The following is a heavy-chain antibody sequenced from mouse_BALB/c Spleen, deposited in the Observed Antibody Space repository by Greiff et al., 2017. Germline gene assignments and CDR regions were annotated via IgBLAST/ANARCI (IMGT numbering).Heavy chain of an antibody. CDR2: ISYSGST. Sequence: EVKLMESGPGLVKPSQSLSLTCTVTGYSITSDYAWNWIRQFPGNKLEWMGYISYSGSTSYNPSLKSRISITRDTSKNQFFLQLNSVTTEDTATYYCATVRRNYAMDYWGQGTSVTVSS. CDR1: GYSITSDYA. D-gene: IGHD2-14*01. V-gene: IGHV3-2*02. J-gene: IGHJ4*01. CDR3: ATVRRNYAMDY.